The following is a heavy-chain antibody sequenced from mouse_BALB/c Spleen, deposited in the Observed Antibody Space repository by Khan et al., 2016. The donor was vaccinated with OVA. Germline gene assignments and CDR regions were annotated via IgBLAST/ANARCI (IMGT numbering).Heavy chain of an antibody. V-gene: IGHV3-2*02. CDR2: ISYSGST. CDR1: GYSITSDYA. J-gene: IGHJ3*01. Sequence: EVQLQESGPGLVKPSQSLSLTCTVTGYSITSDYAWNWIRQFPGNKLEWMGYISYSGSTSYKPTLKSRISITRDTSKNQFFLQLNSVTTEDTATYDCASWKAYWGQGTLVTVSA. CDR3: ASWKAY.